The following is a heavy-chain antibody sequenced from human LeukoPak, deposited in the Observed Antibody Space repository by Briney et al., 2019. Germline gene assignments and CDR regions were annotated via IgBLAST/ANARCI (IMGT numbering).Heavy chain of an antibody. CDR2: ISSSSSTI. D-gene: IGHD1-26*01. CDR3: ARDLGIVGATELDY. Sequence: PGGSLRLSCAASGFTFSSYSMNWVRQAPGKGLEWVSYISSSSSTIYYADSVKGRFTISRDNAKNSLYLQMNSLRAEDTAVYYCARDLGIVGATELDYWGQGTLVTVSS. CDR1: GFTFSSYS. V-gene: IGHV3-48*01. J-gene: IGHJ4*02.